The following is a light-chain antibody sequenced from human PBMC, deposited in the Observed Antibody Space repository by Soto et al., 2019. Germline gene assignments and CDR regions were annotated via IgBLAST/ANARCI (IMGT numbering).Light chain of an antibody. Sequence: DIQMTQSPSSLSESAGDRVTITCRASQGISTYLNWYQQKPGRAPKLLIFAASNLQSGVPSRFSGSGSGTDFTLTISRLQPEDFATYYCLQLYNFSWTFGQGTKVDIK. V-gene: IGKV1-39*01. CDR3: LQLYNFSWT. J-gene: IGKJ1*01. CDR2: AAS. CDR1: QGISTY.